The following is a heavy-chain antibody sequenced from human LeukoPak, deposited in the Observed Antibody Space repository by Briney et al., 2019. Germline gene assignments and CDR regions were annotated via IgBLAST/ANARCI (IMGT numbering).Heavy chain of an antibody. D-gene: IGHD6-13*01. J-gene: IGHJ1*01. CDR2: IYTSGST. CDR3: ARQYSSSWPLGYFQH. Sequence: SETLSLTCTVSGGSISSYYWSWIRQPAGKGLEWIGRIYTSGSTNYNPSLKSRVTISVDTSKNQFSLKLSSVTAADTAVYYCARQYSSSWPLGYFQHWGRGTLVTVSS. CDR1: GGSISSYY. V-gene: IGHV4-4*07.